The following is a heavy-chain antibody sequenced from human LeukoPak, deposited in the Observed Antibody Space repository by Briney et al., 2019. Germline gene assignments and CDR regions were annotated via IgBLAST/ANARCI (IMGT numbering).Heavy chain of an antibody. Sequence: GRSLRLSCAASGFTFTDYWMHWVRQVAGKGLVWVSRINGDLTNTTYADSVKGRFTISRDNAKNTLYLQMNSLRAEDTAVYYCARAMPHDNWFNPWGQGSLVTVSS. CDR3: ARAMPHDNWFNP. V-gene: IGHV3-74*03. D-gene: IGHD2-2*01. CDR2: INGDLTNT. CDR1: GFTFTDYW. J-gene: IGHJ5*02.